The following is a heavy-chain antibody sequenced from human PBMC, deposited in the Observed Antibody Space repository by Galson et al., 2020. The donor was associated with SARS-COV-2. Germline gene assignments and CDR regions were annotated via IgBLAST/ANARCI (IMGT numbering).Heavy chain of an antibody. D-gene: IGHD3-22*01. CDR2: IYYSGST. CDR3: VRGNEYDSSGYYYGH. CDR1: GDSVSNHRSY. J-gene: IGHJ4*02. Sequence: SETLSLTCVVSGDSVSNHRSYWSWIRQSPGKGLEWIGYIYYSGSTFQNPSLKSRLSMSVDISKNQLSLKLSSVTPADTAVYYCVRGNEYDSSGYYYGHWGPGALVT. V-gene: IGHV4-30-4*02.